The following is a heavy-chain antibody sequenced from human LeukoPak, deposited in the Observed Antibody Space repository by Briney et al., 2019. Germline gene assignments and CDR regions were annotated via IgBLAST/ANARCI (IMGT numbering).Heavy chain of an antibody. Sequence: GGSLRLSCAASGFTFSNYGMHWVRQAPGKGLEWVAFIRYDGSNEYYADSVKGRFTISRDISKNTLYLQINSLRAEDTALYYCAKAQHYYDSSGYSLRSAFDYWGQGTLVTVSS. CDR1: GFTFSNYG. CDR3: AKAQHYYDSSGYSLRSAFDY. J-gene: IGHJ4*02. CDR2: IRYDGSNE. V-gene: IGHV3-30*02. D-gene: IGHD3-22*01.